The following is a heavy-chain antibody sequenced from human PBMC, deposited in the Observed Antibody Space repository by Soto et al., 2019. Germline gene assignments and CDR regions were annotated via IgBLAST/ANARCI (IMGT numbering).Heavy chain of an antibody. CDR2: INPNSGGT. CDR1: GNTFAGSY. J-gene: IGHJ6*02. Sequence: ASVMVTCKASGNTFAGSYMQSVRQSPGQRLEWMGWINPNSGGTNYAQKFQGRVTMTRDTSISTAYMELSRLRSDDTAAYYYASAGFAIVVVVVAYCYDGMDIWS. CDR3: ASAGFAIVVVVVAYCYDGMDI. V-gene: IGHV1-2*02. D-gene: IGHD2-15*01.